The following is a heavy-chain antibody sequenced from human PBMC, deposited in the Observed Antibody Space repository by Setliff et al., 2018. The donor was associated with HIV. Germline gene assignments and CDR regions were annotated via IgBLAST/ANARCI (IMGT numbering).Heavy chain of an antibody. CDR1: GGSFSDYY. D-gene: IGHD6-25*01. V-gene: IGHV4-34*01. CDR3: ARYSPRGYTLTGPY. J-gene: IGHJ4*02. CDR2: INHSGST. Sequence: SETLSLTCAVYGGSFSDYYWNWIRQPPGKGLEWIGEINHSGSTKHNPSLKSRVTISLDTSKNQFSLKLTSVTAADTAVYYCARYSPRGYTLTGPYWGQGTLVTVSS.